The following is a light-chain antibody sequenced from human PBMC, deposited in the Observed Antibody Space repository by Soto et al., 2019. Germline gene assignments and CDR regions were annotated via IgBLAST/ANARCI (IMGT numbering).Light chain of an antibody. CDR2: DNN. J-gene: IGLJ1*01. V-gene: IGLV1-51*01. Sequence: QSVLTQPASVSGSPGQSITISCAGGGSDIGANNLVSWYQQHPGTVPKLLIYDNNKRPSGIPDRFSGSKSGTSATLGITGLQTGDEADYYCGTWDSSVSGVFGTGTKVT. CDR3: GTWDSSVSGV. CDR1: GSDIGANNL.